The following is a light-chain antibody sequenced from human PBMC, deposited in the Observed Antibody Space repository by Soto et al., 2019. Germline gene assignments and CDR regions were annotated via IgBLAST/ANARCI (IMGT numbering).Light chain of an antibody. CDR3: CSYAGSTTRVQ. V-gene: IGLV2-14*01. CDR1: SSDVDTYKY. J-gene: IGLJ2*01. Sequence: QSALTQPASVSGSPGQSITISCTGTSSDVDTYKYVSWYQQHPGKAPKLMIYEVSYRPSGVSDRFSGYKSGNTASLTISGLQAEDEADYYCCSYAGSTTRVQFGGGTKVTVL. CDR2: EVS.